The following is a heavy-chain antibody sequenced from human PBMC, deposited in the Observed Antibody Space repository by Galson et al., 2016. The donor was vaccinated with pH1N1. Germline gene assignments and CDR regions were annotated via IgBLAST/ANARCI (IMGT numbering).Heavy chain of an antibody. CDR1: GDSVSSNSAA. CDR2: TYYWSKWYN. Sequence: CAISGDSVSSNSAAWNWIRQSPSRGLEWLGRTYYWSKWYNDYAVSVKSRITINPDTSKNQFSLQLNSVTPEDTAVYYCARDGIAAAGIRRDQYYFDYWGQGTLVTVSS. CDR3: ARDGIAAAGIRRDQYYFDY. D-gene: IGHD6-13*01. J-gene: IGHJ4*02. V-gene: IGHV6-1*01.